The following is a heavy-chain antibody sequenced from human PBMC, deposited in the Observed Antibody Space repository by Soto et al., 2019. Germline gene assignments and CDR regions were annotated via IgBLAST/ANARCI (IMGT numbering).Heavy chain of an antibody. J-gene: IGHJ4*02. CDR3: ARTYYYGSGSYSQTPYYFDY. Sequence: ASVKVSRKASGYTFTSYAMHWVRQAPGQRLEWMGWINAGNGNTKYSQKFQGRVTITRDTSASTAYMELSSLRSEDTAVYYCARTYYYGSGSYSQTPYYFDYWGQGTLVTVSS. V-gene: IGHV1-3*01. CDR1: GYTFTSYA. D-gene: IGHD3-10*01. CDR2: INAGNGNT.